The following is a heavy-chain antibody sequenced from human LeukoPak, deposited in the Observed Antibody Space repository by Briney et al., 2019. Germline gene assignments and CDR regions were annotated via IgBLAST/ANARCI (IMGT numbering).Heavy chain of an antibody. D-gene: IGHD5-24*01. CDR1: GGSISSGGYY. V-gene: IGHV4-30-4*08. CDR3: AREGGRDGYNSGAFDI. J-gene: IGHJ3*02. CDR2: IYYSGST. Sequence: KPSQTLSLTCTVSGGSISSGGYYWSWIRQHPGKGLEWIGYIYYSGSTYYNPSLKSRVTISVDTSKNQFSLKLSSVTAADTAVYYCAREGGRDGYNSGAFDIWGQGTMVTVSS.